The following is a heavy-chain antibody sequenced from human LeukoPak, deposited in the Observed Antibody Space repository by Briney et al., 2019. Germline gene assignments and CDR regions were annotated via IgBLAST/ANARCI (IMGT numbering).Heavy chain of an antibody. D-gene: IGHD3-10*01. Sequence: SETLSLTCAVYGGSFSGYYWSWIRQPPGKGLEWIGEINHSGSTNYNPSLKSRVTISVDTSKNQFPLKLSSVTAADTAVYYCARGRGSGSYYYYYYYMDVWGKGTRSPSP. CDR1: GGSFSGYY. CDR3: ARGRGSGSYYYYYYYMDV. CDR2: INHSGST. J-gene: IGHJ6*03. V-gene: IGHV4-34*01.